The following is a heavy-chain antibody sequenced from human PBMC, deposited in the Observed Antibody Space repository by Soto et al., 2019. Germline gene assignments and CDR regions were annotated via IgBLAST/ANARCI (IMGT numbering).Heavy chain of an antibody. CDR3: VRDLNC. V-gene: IGHV3-66*01. CDR1: GFTVSNNH. J-gene: IGHJ4*02. Sequence: EVQLVESGGGLVQPGGSLRLSCAASGFTVSNNHMSWVRQAPGKGLEWVSITSSGGDTNYADSVKGRFTISRDKSENTLFLQMNSLRVEDTAVYYCVRDLNCWGQGTLVTVSS. D-gene: IGHD2-15*01. CDR2: TSSGGDT.